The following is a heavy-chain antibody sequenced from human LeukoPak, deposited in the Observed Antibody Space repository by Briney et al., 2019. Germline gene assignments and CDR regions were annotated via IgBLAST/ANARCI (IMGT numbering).Heavy chain of an antibody. V-gene: IGHV3-23*01. CDR1: GFTFSSSA. J-gene: IGHJ4*02. Sequence: PGGSLRLSCAASGFTFSSSAMSWVRQAPGKGLEWVSSISGSGSGGSTYYADSVKGRFTISRDNSKNTLYLQMNSLRAEDTAVYYCAKDQYSSGWSVGDYWGQGTLVTVSS. CDR2: ISGSGSGGST. CDR3: AKDQYSSGWSVGDY. D-gene: IGHD6-19*01.